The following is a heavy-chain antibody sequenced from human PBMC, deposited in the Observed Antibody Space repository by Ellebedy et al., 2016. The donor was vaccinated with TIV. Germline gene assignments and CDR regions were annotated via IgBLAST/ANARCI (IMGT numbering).Heavy chain of an antibody. CDR1: GGSISSGVYY. J-gene: IGHJ6*02. V-gene: IGHV4-31*03. D-gene: IGHD4-17*01. CDR2: IYDSGST. Sequence: MPSETLSLTCTVSGGSISSGVYYWSWIRQHPGKGLELIGYIYDSGSTYYNPSLKSRVTISVDTSKNQFSLKLSSVPAADTAVYYCARVGASTVTTLYGMDVWGQGTTVTVSS. CDR3: ARVGASTVTTLYGMDV.